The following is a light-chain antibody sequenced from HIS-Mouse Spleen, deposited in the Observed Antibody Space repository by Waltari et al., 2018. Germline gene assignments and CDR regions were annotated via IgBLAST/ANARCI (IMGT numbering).Light chain of an antibody. J-gene: IGLJ1*01. CDR3: SSYAGSNNYV. CDR1: NSDVGGYNY. Sequence: QSALTQPPSASGSPGQSVTISCTGPNSDVGGYNYVSWYQQHPGKAPKLMIYEVSKRPSGVPDRFSGSKSGNTASLTVSGLQAEDEADYYCSSYAGSNNYVFGTGTKVTVL. V-gene: IGLV2-8*01. CDR2: EVS.